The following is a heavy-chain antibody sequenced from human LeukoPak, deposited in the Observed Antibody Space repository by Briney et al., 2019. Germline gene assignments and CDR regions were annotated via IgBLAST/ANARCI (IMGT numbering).Heavy chain of an antibody. Sequence: GGSLRLSCAASGFTFSSYSMNWVRQAPGKGLEWVSYISSSSSTIYYADSVKGRFTISRDNAKNSLYLQMNSLRAEDTAVYYCAKDRPEPLYYDFWSGYYGGFDYWGQGTLVTVSS. CDR1: GFTFSSYS. CDR3: AKDRPEPLYYDFWSGYYGGFDY. CDR2: ISSSSSTI. V-gene: IGHV3-48*01. J-gene: IGHJ4*02. D-gene: IGHD3-3*01.